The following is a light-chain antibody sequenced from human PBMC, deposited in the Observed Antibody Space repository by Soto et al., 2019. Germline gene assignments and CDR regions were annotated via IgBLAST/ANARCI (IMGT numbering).Light chain of an antibody. Sequence: IQLTQSPSSLSASVGDSFTITCRASQGITIYLAWYQQKPGKAPNLLIYGASTLQSGVPSRFSGSGSGTDFTLTISSLQAEDFATYYCQQTRSYPSTFGGGTKVDIK. J-gene: IGKJ4*01. CDR1: QGITIY. CDR3: QQTRSYPST. CDR2: GAS. V-gene: IGKV1-9*01.